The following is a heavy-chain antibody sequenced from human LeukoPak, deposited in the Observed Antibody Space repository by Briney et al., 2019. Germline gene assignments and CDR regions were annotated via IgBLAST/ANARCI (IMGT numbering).Heavy chain of an antibody. CDR2: INPSGDTT. CDR3: ARDQSRDTSFVVVVAEGLAVAGTGYYGMDV. CDR1: GYTLTSYY. Sequence: GASVKVSCKASGYTLTSYYLHWVRQAPGQGLEWMAIINPSGDTTSHAQKFQGRVTMTRDTSASTVYMELSSLRSEDTAVYYCARDQSRDTSFVVVVAEGLAVAGTGYYGMDVWGQGTTVTVSS. V-gene: IGHV1-46*01. D-gene: IGHD6-19*01. J-gene: IGHJ6*02.